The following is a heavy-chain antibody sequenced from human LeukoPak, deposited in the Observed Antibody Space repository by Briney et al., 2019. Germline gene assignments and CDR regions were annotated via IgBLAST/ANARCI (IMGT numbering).Heavy chain of an antibody. CDR1: GFSFSDYY. CDR3: ARDRGIVGTTGYYYMDV. D-gene: IGHD1-26*01. J-gene: IGHJ6*03. V-gene: IGHV3-11*04. CDR2: IGSTI. Sequence: GSLRLSCVASGFSFSDYYMSWIRQAPGKGLEWVSYIGSTIYYADSVKGRFTISRDNAKNSLYLQMNSLRAEDTAVYYCARDRGIVGTTGYYYMDVWGKGTAVTVSS.